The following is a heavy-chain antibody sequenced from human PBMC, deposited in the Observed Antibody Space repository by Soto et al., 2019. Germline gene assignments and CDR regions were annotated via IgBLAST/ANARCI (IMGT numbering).Heavy chain of an antibody. CDR2: INHSGST. CDR3: ARGPPLLLWFGELSPTFFPL. D-gene: IGHD3-10*01. V-gene: IGHV4-34*01. Sequence: GKGLEWIGEINHSGSTNYNPSLKSRVTISVDTSKNQFSLKLSSVTAADTAVYYCARGPPLLLWFGELSPTFFPLGGKGTLVPVSS. J-gene: IGHJ1*01.